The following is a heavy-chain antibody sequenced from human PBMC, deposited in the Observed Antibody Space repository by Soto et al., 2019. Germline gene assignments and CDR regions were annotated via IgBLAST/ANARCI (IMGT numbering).Heavy chain of an antibody. CDR1: GFTFSDYY. J-gene: IGHJ4*02. V-gene: IGHV3-33*08. CDR2: IWYDGSNK. D-gene: IGHD3-22*01. Sequence: PGGSLRLSCTASGFTFSDYYMSWIRQAPGKGLEWVAVIWYDGSNKYYADSVKGRFTISRDNSKNTLYLQMNSLRAEDTAVYYCASLSSGYYSDYWGQGTLVTVSS. CDR3: ASLSSGYYSDY.